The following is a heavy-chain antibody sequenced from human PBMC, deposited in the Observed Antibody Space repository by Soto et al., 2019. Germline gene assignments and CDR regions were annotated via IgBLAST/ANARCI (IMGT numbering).Heavy chain of an antibody. V-gene: IGHV4-30-4*01. CDR2: IYKSATT. Sequence: SETLSLTCSVSGDSISTVDYFWAWIRQPPGQALEYIGYIYKSATTYYNPSFESRVAISLDTSKSQFSLNVTSVTAADTAVYFCARGRYCLTGRCFPNWFDSWGQGTMVTVSS. J-gene: IGHJ5*01. CDR3: ARGRYCLTGRCFPNWFDS. D-gene: IGHD2-15*01. CDR1: GDSISTVDYF.